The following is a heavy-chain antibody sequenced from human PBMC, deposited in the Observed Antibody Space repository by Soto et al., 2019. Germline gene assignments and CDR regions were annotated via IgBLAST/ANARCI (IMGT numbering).Heavy chain of an antibody. D-gene: IGHD2-15*01. CDR2: IWYDGSNK. CDR1: GFTFSSYG. CDR3: ARGGDMVVGVATTRHYYGMHV. Sequence: QVQLVESGGGVVQPGRSLRLSCAASGFTFSSYGMHWVRQAPGKGLEWVAVIWYDGSNKYYADSVKGRFTIARDNSKNTLYPQMYSVGAEDTAVYYCARGGDMVVGVATTRHYYGMHVWGQGTTVTVSS. J-gene: IGHJ6*02. V-gene: IGHV3-33*01.